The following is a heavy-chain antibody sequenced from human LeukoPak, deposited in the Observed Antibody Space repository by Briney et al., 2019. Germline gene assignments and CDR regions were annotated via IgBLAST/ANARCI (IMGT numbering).Heavy chain of an antibody. CDR2: IKEDGSEK. Sequence: GGSPSLSCAASGFTFSSYCMSWVGKAPGKGLEWVANIKEDGSEKYYVESVKGRFTISRDNAKHSLYLQMNSLRDEDTAVYYSPRDTGRLEPYYVMDVWGQGTTVTV. J-gene: IGHJ6*02. CDR1: GFTFSSYC. D-gene: IGHD1-14*01. CDR3: PRDTGRLEPYYVMDV. V-gene: IGHV3-7*03.